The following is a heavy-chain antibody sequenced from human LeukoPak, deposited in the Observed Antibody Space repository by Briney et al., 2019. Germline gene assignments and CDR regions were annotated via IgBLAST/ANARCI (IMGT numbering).Heavy chain of an antibody. J-gene: IGHJ4*02. CDR2: IKSKTADGTA. V-gene: IGHV3-15*01. Sequence: PGGSLRLSCAASGFAFANAWMSWVRQAPGQGRGWGGRIKSKTADGTADYAAGVNARFTISRDDSNNMLYLQMNSQKIEDTAVYYCATYDSTSYYYSADWGQGTLVTVS. CDR3: ATYDSTSYYYSAD. CDR1: GFAFANAW. D-gene: IGHD3-22*01.